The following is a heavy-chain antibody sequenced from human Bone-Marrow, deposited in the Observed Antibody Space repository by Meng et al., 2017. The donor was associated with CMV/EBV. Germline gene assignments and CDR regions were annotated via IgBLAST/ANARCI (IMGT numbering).Heavy chain of an antibody. D-gene: IGHD1-1*01. J-gene: IGHJ6*02. V-gene: IGHV3-21*01. Sequence: GGSLRLSCAASGFTFSSYSMNWVRQAPGKGLEWASSISSSSSYIYYADSVKGRFTISRDNAKNSLYLQMNSLRAEDTAVYYCARGRGDNWYYYGMDVWGQGTTVTGSS. CDR2: ISSSSSYI. CDR1: GFTFSSYS. CDR3: ARGRGDNWYYYGMDV.